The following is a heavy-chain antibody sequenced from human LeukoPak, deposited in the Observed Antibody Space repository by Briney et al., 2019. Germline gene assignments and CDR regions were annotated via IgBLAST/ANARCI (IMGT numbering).Heavy chain of an antibody. CDR1: GGSISSHY. CDR3: ARNYGDYVVL. V-gene: IGHV4-59*11. CDR2: IYYSGTT. D-gene: IGHD4-17*01. Sequence: SETLSLTCTVSGGSISSHYWSWIRQPPGKGLKSIGYIYYSGTTNYNPSLTSRVTISVDTSKNQFSLKLSSVTAADTAVYYCARNYGDYVVLWGQGTRVTISS. J-gene: IGHJ4*02.